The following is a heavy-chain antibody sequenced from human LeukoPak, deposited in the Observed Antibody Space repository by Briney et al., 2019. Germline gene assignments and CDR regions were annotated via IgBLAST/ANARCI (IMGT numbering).Heavy chain of an antibody. J-gene: IGHJ5*02. CDR3: AGGGSSSWYRRGEYSS. CDR1: GGSISSYY. Sequence: SETLSLTCTVSGGSISSYYWGWIRQPPGKGLEWIGSIYHSGSTYYNPSLKSRVTISVDTSKNQFSLKLSSVTAADTAVYYCAGGGSSSWYRRGEYSSWGQGTLVTVSS. V-gene: IGHV4-38-2*02. D-gene: IGHD6-13*01. CDR2: IYHSGST.